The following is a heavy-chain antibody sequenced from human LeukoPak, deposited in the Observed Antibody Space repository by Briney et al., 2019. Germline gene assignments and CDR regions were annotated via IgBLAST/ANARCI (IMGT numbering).Heavy chain of an antibody. CDR1: GFTFDDYA. CDR3: AKDISPGSAYMDV. V-gene: IGHV3-9*03. Sequence: GRPLRLSCAASGFTFDDYAMHWVRQAPGKGLEWVSGISWNSGSIGYADSVKGRFTISRDNAKNSLYLQMNSLRAEDMASYYCAKDISPGSAYMDVWGKGTTVTVS. D-gene: IGHD3-10*01. J-gene: IGHJ6*03. CDR2: ISWNSGSI.